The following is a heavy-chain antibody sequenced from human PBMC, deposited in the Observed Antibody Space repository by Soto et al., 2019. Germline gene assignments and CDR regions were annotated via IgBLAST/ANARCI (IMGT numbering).Heavy chain of an antibody. V-gene: IGHV3-23*01. D-gene: IGHD2-21*02. J-gene: IGHJ5*02. CDR1: GFTFSSYA. CDR3: ANQGGGDYVDISWFDP. Sequence: LRLSCAASGFTFSSYAMSWVRQAPGKGLEWVSAISGSGGSTYYADSVKGRFTISRDNSRNTLYLQMNSLRAEDTAVYYCANQGGGDYVDISWFDPWGQGTLVTVSS. CDR2: ISGSGGST.